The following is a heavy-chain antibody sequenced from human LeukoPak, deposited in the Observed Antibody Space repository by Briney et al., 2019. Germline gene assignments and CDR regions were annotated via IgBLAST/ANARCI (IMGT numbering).Heavy chain of an antibody. J-gene: IGHJ5*02. CDR2: IYHSGST. CDR3: ARRSSSFDP. V-gene: IGHV4-30-2*01. Sequence: SETLSLTCTVSGGSISSGGYYWSWIRQPPGKGLEWIGYIYHSGSTYYNPSLKSRVTISVDTSKNQFSLRLSSVTAADTAVYYCARRSSSFDPWGQGTLVTVSS. CDR1: GGSISSGGYY. D-gene: IGHD2-2*01.